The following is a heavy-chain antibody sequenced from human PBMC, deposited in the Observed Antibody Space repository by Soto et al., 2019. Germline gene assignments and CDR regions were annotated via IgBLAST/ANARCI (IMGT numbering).Heavy chain of an antibody. CDR1: GFSLSTSGVG. CDR3: AHSPNQYYDDGSGTTNWNWFDP. V-gene: IGHV2-5*02. CDR2: IYWDDDK. J-gene: IGHJ5*02. D-gene: IGHD3-10*01. Sequence: ESGPTLVNPTQTLTLTCTFSGFSLSTSGVGVGWIRQPPGKALEWLALIYWDDDKRYSPSLKSRLTITKDTSKNQVVLTMTNMDPVDTATYYCAHSPNQYYDDGSGTTNWNWFDPWGKGTLVTVAS.